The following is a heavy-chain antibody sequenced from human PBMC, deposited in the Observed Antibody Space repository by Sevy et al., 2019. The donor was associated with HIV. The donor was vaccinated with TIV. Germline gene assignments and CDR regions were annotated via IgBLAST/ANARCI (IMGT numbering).Heavy chain of an antibody. V-gene: IGHV3-30-3*01. Sequence: GGSLRLSCAASGFTFSSYAMHWVRQAPGKGLEWVAVISYDGSNKYYADSVKGRFTNSRDNSKNTLYLQMNSLRAEDTAVYYCARDAATFGGVIVIYLDYWGQGTLVTVSS. CDR1: GFTFSSYA. CDR2: ISYDGSNK. D-gene: IGHD3-16*02. CDR3: ARDAATFGGVIVIYLDY. J-gene: IGHJ4*02.